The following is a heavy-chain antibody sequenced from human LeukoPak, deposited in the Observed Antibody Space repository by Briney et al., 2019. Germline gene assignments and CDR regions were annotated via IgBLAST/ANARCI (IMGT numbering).Heavy chain of an antibody. J-gene: IGHJ4*02. CDR1: GFTFSSYW. D-gene: IGHD3-22*01. V-gene: IGHV3-7*01. CDR3: AKGRAMIVVKNLGY. Sequence: GGSLRLSCAASGFTFSSYWMSWVRQAPGKGLEWVANIKQEGSEKYYVDSVKGRFTISRDNAKNSLYLQMNSLRAEDTAVYYCAKGRAMIVVKNLGYWGQGTLVTVSS. CDR2: IKQEGSEK.